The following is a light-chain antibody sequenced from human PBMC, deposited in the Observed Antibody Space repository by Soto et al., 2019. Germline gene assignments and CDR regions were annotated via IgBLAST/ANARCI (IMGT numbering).Light chain of an antibody. Sequence: QLVLTQPPSASGTPGQRVTISCSGSSSNIGGNTVSWYQQFPGTAPKLLIYTNNQRPSGVPDRFSGSKSDTSASLAISALQSEDEAHYYCAAWDDSRNGHVFGTGTKVTV. V-gene: IGLV1-44*01. CDR2: TNN. CDR1: SSNIGGNT. J-gene: IGLJ1*01. CDR3: AAWDDSRNGHV.